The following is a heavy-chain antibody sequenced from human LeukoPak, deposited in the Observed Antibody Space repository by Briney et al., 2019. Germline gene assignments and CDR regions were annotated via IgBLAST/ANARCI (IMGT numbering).Heavy chain of an antibody. D-gene: IGHD2-21*02. J-gene: IGHJ4*02. CDR2: ISGTDSGT. CDR3: AKCMSGSGVCLNFDS. CDR1: GGSISSGDYY. Sequence: ASETLSLTCTVSGGSISSGDYYWSWVRQAPGKGLQWVSGISGTDSGTYYTDSVKGRFTISRDNSKNTVYLQIDSLRAEDTAVYYCAKCMSGSGVCLNFDSWGQGILVTVSS. V-gene: IGHV3-23*01.